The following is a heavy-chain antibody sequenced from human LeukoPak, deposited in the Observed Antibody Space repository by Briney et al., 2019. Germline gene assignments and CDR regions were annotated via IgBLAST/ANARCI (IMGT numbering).Heavy chain of an antibody. J-gene: IGHJ4*02. V-gene: IGHV4-4*07. CDR3: ARSGSFFFDC. CDR2: VDTSGNP. D-gene: IGHD1-26*01. CDR1: GGSISSSY. Sequence: SVTLSLTCTVSGGSISSSYWSWIRQPAGKGLEWIGHVDTSGNPHYNPSLNSRVTMSADASNNHLSLNLSSVTAADTAVYYCARSGSFFFDCWGQGILVTVSS.